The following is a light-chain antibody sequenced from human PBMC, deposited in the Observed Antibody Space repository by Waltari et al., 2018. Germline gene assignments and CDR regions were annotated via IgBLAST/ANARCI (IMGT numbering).Light chain of an antibody. J-gene: IGLJ2*01. CDR2: DVT. CDR3: AAYTSTNTVI. CDR1: NSDLVYYNY. V-gene: IGLV2-14*01. Sequence: QSALTQPASVSGSPGQSITISCTGTNSDLVYYNYVSWYQPYPGKAPKLMIFDVTRWPSGVSHRFSGSKSGNTASLTISGLQAEDEADYFCAAYTSTNTVIFGGGTKVTVL.